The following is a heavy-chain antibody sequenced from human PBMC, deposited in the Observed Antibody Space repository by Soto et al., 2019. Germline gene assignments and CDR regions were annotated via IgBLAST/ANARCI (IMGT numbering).Heavy chain of an antibody. D-gene: IGHD6-13*01. Sequence: ASVKVSFRVSGYALTELSMHWVRQAPGKGLEWMGGFDPEDGGTIYAQKFQGRVTMTEDTSTDTAYMELSSLRSEDTAVYYCATDTSLAGRLAYWGRGTLVTVSS. CDR3: ATDTSLAGRLAY. V-gene: IGHV1-24*01. CDR2: FDPEDGGT. CDR1: GYALTELS. J-gene: IGHJ4*02.